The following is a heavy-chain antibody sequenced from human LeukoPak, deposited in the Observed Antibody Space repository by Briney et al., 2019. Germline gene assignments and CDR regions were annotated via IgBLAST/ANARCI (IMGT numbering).Heavy chain of an antibody. Sequence: SETLSLTCAVSGGSISSYYWSWIRQPPGKGLEWIGYIYYSGSTNYNPSLKSRVTISVDTSKNQFSLKLSSATAADTAVYYCARRVEAFDIWGQGTMVTVSS. CDR3: ARRVEAFDI. V-gene: IGHV4-59*08. CDR1: GGSISSYY. CDR2: IYYSGST. J-gene: IGHJ3*02.